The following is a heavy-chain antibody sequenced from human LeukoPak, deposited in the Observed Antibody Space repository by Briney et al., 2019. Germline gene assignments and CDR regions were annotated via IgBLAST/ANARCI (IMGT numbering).Heavy chain of an antibody. Sequence: GGSLRLSCAASAFSFSDYAMGWVRQAPGKGLEWVGRIQSKSDGGTTEYAAPVKGRFTISRDDSKNTLYLQMNSLKIEDTGVYYCTTPEPRDDSSGYSVNDAFDIGGQGTMVTVSS. CDR3: TTPEPRDDSSGYSVNDAFDI. V-gene: IGHV3-15*01. CDR1: AFSFSDYA. D-gene: IGHD3-22*01. J-gene: IGHJ3*02. CDR2: IQSKSDGGTT.